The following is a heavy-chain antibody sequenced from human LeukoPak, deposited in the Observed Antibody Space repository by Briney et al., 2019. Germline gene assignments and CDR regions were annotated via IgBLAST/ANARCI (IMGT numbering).Heavy chain of an antibody. J-gene: IGHJ4*02. CDR2: IIPILGIA. V-gene: IGHV1-69*04. D-gene: IGHD1-14*01. Sequence: GSSVKVSCKASGGTFSSYAISWVRQAPGQGLEWMGRIIPILGIANYAQKFQGRVTITADKSTSTAYMELSSLRSEDTAVYYCHHEVNRGQFPFDYWGQGTLVTVSS. CDR1: GGTFSSYA. CDR3: HHEVNRGQFPFDY.